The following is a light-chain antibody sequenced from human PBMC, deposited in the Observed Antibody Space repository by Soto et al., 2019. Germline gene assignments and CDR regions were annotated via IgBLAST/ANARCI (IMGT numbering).Light chain of an antibody. Sequence: DIQMTQSPSTLSAFVGDRVTITCRASQSIGRWLAWYQQKPGKAPKLLMYDASSLESGVPSRFSGSGSGTEFTLTISSLQPDDFATYYCQQYHTYPQTFGQGTRLEI. CDR3: QQYHTYPQT. V-gene: IGKV1-5*01. CDR1: QSIGRW. J-gene: IGKJ2*01. CDR2: DAS.